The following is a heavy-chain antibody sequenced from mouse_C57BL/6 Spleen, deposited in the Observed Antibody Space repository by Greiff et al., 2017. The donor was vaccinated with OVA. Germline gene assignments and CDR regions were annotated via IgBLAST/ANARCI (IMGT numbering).Heavy chain of an antibody. Sequence: QVQLQQSGPELVKPGASVKISCKASGYAFSSSWMNWVKQRPGQGLEWIGRIYPGDGDTNYNGKFKGKATLTADKSSRTAYMQLSSLTSEDSAVYFCARLYYGSSYDAMDYWGQGTSVTVSS. V-gene: IGHV1-82*01. D-gene: IGHD1-1*01. CDR2: IYPGDGDT. CDR1: GYAFSSSW. J-gene: IGHJ4*01. CDR3: ARLYYGSSYDAMDY.